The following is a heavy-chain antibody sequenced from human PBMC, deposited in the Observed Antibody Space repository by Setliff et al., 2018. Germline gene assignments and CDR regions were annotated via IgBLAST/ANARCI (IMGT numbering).Heavy chain of an antibody. CDR3: ARALLWFGEGMDV. CDR2: MYNSGNT. CDR1: GGSLSHHY. D-gene: IGHD3-10*01. J-gene: IGHJ6*03. V-gene: IGHV4-59*11. Sequence: SETLSLTCTVSGGSLSHHYWSWIRQPPGKGLEWVGYMYNSGNTNYNPSLRRRVAISVDKSKNQFSLKLSSVTAADTAVYYCARALLWFGEGMDVWGKGTTVTVSS.